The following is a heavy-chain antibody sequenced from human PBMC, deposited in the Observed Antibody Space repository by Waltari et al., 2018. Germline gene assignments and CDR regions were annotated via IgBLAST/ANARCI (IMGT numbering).Heavy chain of an antibody. Sequence: QLQLQESGPGLVKPSGTLSLSCAVSGDSVTSPNWWRWVRQSPQRGLEWIGRVLSTGKTNYSPSFASRVTMSLDASNNHFSLKLTSATAADTAVYYCARDRGRGLYLDVWGPGTLVTVSP. CDR2: VLSTGKT. CDR3: ARDRGRGLYLDV. V-gene: IGHV4-4*02. D-gene: IGHD2-15*01. J-gene: IGHJ4*02. CDR1: GDSVTSPNW.